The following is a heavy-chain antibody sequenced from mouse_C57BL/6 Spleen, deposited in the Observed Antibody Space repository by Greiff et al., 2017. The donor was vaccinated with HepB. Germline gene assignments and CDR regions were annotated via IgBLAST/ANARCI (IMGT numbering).Heavy chain of an antibody. D-gene: IGHD1-1*01. CDR3: ARTYYGSSFYAMDY. CDR2: IYPRSGNT. CDR1: GYTFTSYG. V-gene: IGHV1-81*01. Sequence: VQLQQSGAELARPGASVKLSCKDSGYTFTSYGISWVKQRTGQGLEWIGEIYPRSGNTYYNEKFKGKATLTADKSSSTAYMELRSLTSEDSAVYLCARTYYGSSFYAMDYWGQGTSVTVSS. J-gene: IGHJ4*01.